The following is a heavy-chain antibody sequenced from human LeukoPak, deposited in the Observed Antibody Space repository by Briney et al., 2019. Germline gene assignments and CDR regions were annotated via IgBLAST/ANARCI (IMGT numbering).Heavy chain of an antibody. CDR1: GFTFSSYP. J-gene: IGHJ6*02. CDR3: ARVVYSSRNYGMDV. CDR2: IWYDGSNK. V-gene: IGHV3-33*08. D-gene: IGHD6-13*01. Sequence: GGSLRLSCAASGFTFSSYPMHWVRQAPGKGLEWVAVIWYDGSNKYYADSVKGRFTISRDNSENTLYLQMNSLRAEDTAVYYCARVVYSSRNYGMDVWGQGTTVTVSS.